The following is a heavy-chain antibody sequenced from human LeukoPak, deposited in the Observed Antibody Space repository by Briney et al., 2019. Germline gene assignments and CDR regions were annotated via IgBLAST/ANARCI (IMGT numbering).Heavy chain of an antibody. CDR3: ARVFEYSSGWYRGNAFDI. Sequence: SETLSLTCTVSGGSISSYYWSWIRQPPGKGLEWIGYIYYSGSTNYNPSLKSRVTISVDTSKNQFSLKLSSVTAADTAVYYCARVFEYSSGWYRGNAFDIWGQGTMVTVSS. J-gene: IGHJ3*02. D-gene: IGHD6-19*01. V-gene: IGHV4-59*01. CDR1: GGSISSYY. CDR2: IYYSGST.